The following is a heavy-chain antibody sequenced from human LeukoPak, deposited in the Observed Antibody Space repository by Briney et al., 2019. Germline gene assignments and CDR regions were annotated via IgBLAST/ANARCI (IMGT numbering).Heavy chain of an antibody. CDR2: ISLTGLT. D-gene: IGHD2-8*01. CDR3: SRENGAFSPFGY. Sequence: SGTLSLTCGVSGGSISNTNWWSWVRQSPGQGPEWIGEISLTGLTHYNPSLESRVTVSLDKSKNQLSLNLTSVTAADTAVYYCSRENGAFSPFGYWGQGTLVTVLS. J-gene: IGHJ4*02. V-gene: IGHV4-4*02. CDR1: GGSISNTNW.